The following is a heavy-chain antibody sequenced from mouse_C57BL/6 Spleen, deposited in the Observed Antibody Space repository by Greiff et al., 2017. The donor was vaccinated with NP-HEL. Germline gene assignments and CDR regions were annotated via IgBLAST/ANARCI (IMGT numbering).Heavy chain of an antibody. CDR2: ISSGGDYI. CDR3: TREGADYGRRGFAY. CDR1: GFTFSSYA. D-gene: IGHD2-4*01. Sequence: EVQVVESGEGLVKPGGSLKLSCAASGFTFSSYAMSWVRQTPEKRLEWVAYISSGGDYIYYADTVKGRFTISRDNARNTLYLQMSSLKSEDTAMYYCTREGADYGRRGFAYWGQGTLVTVSA. J-gene: IGHJ3*01. V-gene: IGHV5-9-1*02.